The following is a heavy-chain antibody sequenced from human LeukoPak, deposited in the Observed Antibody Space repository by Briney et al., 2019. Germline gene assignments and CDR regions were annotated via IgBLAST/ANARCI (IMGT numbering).Heavy chain of an antibody. CDR3: ARVVPAASYYYYYYMDV. CDR2: IYHSGST. V-gene: IGHV4-4*02. CDR1: GGSISSSNW. J-gene: IGHJ6*03. Sequence: SETLSLTCAVSGGSISSSNWWSWVRQPPGKGLEWIGEIYHSGSTNYNPSLKSRVTISVDKSKNQFSLKLSSVTAADTAVYYCARVVPAASYYYYYYMDVWGKGTTVTVSS. D-gene: IGHD2-2*01.